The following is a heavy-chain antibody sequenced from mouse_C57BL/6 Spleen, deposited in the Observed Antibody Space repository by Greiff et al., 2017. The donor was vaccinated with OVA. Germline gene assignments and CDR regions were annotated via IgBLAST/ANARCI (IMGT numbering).Heavy chain of an antibody. Sequence: EVQLQQSVAELVRPGASVKLSCTASGFNIKNTYMHWVKQRPEQGLEWIGRIDPANGNTKYAPKFQGKATITADTSSNTAYLQLSSLTSEDTAIYYCAPPHTTVVEGFAYWGQGTLVTVSA. CDR3: APPHTTVVEGFAY. D-gene: IGHD1-1*01. V-gene: IGHV14-3*01. J-gene: IGHJ3*01. CDR1: GFNIKNTY. CDR2: IDPANGNT.